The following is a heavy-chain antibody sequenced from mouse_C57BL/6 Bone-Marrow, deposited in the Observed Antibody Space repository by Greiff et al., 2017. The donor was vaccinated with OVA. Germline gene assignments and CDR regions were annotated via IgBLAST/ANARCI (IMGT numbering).Heavy chain of an antibody. Sequence: EVKLQESGPGLVKPSQSLSLTCSVTGYSITSGYYWNWIRQFPGNKLEWMGYISYDGSNNYNPSLKNRISITRDTSKNQFFLKLNSVTTEDTATYYCARYYAYFDYWGQGTTLTVSS. CDR3: ARYYAYFDY. D-gene: IGHD1-1*01. CDR2: ISYDGSN. V-gene: IGHV3-6*01. CDR1: GYSITSGYY. J-gene: IGHJ2*01.